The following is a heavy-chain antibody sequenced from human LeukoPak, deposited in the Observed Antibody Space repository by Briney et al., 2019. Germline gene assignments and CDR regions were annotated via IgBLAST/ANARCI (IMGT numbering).Heavy chain of an antibody. D-gene: IGHD6-13*01. V-gene: IGHV1-46*01. J-gene: IGHJ4*02. CDR2: INPSGGST. Sequence: ASVKVSCTASGYTFTSYYMHWVRQAPGQGREWMGIINPSGGSTSYAQNFQGRVTMTRDTSTSTVYMELSSLRSEDTAVYYCARDPHSSSWYDYWGQGTLVTVSS. CDR3: ARDPHSSSWYDY. CDR1: GYTFTSYY.